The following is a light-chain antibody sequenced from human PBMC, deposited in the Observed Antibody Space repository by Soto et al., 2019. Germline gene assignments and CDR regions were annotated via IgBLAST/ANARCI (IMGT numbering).Light chain of an antibody. J-gene: IGKJ1*01. V-gene: IGKV4-1*01. CDR3: QQYYSTPWT. Sequence: DIVMTQSPDSLAVSLGERATIHCKSRQSVLYSSNNRYSLAWYQQKPGLPPKLLSYWASIRASGVPDRFSGGGSGTDFTLTISSLKAEDVAVYYCQQYYSTPWTFGQGTKVDIK. CDR2: WAS. CDR1: QSVLYSSNNRYS.